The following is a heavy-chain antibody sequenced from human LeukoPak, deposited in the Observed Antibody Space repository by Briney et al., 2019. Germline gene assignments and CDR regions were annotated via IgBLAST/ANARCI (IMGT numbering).Heavy chain of an antibody. J-gene: IGHJ6*03. CDR1: GYTFTSYD. V-gene: IGHV1-8*01. CDR2: MNPNSGNT. Sequence: ASVKVSCKASGYTFTSYDINWVRQATGQGLEWMGWMNPNSGNTGYAQKFQGRVTMTRNTSISTAYMELSSLRSEDTAVYYCARALEGFLHHYYYYMDVWGQGTLVTVSS. CDR3: ARALEGFLHHYYYYMDV. D-gene: IGHD5-24*01.